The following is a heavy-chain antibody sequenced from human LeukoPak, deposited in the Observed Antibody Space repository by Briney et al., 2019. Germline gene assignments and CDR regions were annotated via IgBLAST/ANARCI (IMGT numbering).Heavy chain of an antibody. CDR2: ISGSGGST. D-gene: IGHD6-13*01. V-gene: IGHV3-23*01. CDR1: GFTFNTYA. J-gene: IGHJ4*02. Sequence: PGGSLRLSCAASGFTFNTYAVNWVRQAPGKGLEWVSTISGSGGSTYYADSVKGRFTISRDNSKNTLYLQMNSLRAEDTAVYYCAKVRQQLVLVFDYWGQGTLVTVSS. CDR3: AKVRQQLVLVFDY.